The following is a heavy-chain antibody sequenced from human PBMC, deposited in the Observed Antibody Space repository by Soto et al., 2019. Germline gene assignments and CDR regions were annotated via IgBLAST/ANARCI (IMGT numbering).Heavy chain of an antibody. D-gene: IGHD6-25*01. Sequence: ASVKVYSKASGYTFTSYALHWVRQATGQRLEWMALINAGRGNTKYAQRFQGRVTLTMDTSTTTVYMELSSLRFEDTAVYYCARDLAAGDYWGQGTLVTVSS. V-gene: IGHV1-3*01. J-gene: IGHJ4*02. CDR2: INAGRGNT. CDR1: GYTFTSYA. CDR3: ARDLAAGDY.